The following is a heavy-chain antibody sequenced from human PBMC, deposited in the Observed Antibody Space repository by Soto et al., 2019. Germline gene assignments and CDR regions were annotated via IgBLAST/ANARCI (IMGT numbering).Heavy chain of an antibody. V-gene: IGHV5-51*01. D-gene: IGHD3-16*01. Sequence: ESLKISCKGSGYSFTNYWIAWVRQMPGKGLEWMGIIYPGDSDTTYSPSFQGQVTISADKSISTAYLQWSSLKASDTAIYYCARRGNLYYYYMDVWGKGTTVTVSS. CDR1: GYSFTNYW. J-gene: IGHJ6*03. CDR3: ARRGNLYYYYMDV. CDR2: IYPGDSDT.